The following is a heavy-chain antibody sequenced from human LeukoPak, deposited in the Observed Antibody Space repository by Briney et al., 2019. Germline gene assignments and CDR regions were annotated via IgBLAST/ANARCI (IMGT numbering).Heavy chain of an antibody. CDR2: ISYSGTT. CDR3: ARGHHYRRAFDI. Sequence: QVQLQESGPGLVTPSQTLSLTCTVSGDSISSGDYYWSWVRQPPGTGLAWIGYISYSGTTYYNPSLKSRLTISVDTSKNQFSLKLSSVTAADTAVYYCARGHHYRRAFDIWGQGTMVTVSS. CDR1: GDSISSGDYY. J-gene: IGHJ3*02. V-gene: IGHV4-30-4*08. D-gene: IGHD3-10*01.